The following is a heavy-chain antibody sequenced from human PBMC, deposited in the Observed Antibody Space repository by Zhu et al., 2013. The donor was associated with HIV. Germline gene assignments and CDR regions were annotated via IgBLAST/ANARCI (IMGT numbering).Heavy chain of an antibody. CDR2: ISSSGSTI. CDR1: GFTFSSYE. V-gene: IGHV3-48*03. Sequence: AASGFTFSSYEMNWVRQAPGKGLEWVSYISSSGSTIYYADSVKGRFTISRDNAKNSLYLQMNSLRAEDTAVYYCARTRGRRAVYYFDYWGQGTLVTVSS. J-gene: IGHJ4*02. CDR3: ARTRGRRAVYYFDY.